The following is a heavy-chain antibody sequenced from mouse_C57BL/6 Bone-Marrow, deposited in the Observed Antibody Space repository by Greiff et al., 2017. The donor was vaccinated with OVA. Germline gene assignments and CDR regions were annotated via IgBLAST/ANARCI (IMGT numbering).Heavy chain of an antibody. CDR1: GYTFTSYW. CDR3: ARWDYDYGGSWFAY. D-gene: IGHD2-4*01. J-gene: IGHJ3*01. CDR2: IDPNSGGT. V-gene: IGHV1-72*01. Sequence: VQLQQPGAELVKPGASVKLSCKASGYTFTSYWMHWVKQRPGRGLEWIGRIDPNSGGTKYNEKFKSKATLTVDKPSSTAYMQLSSLTSEDSAVYYGARWDYDYGGSWFAYWGQGTLVTVSA.